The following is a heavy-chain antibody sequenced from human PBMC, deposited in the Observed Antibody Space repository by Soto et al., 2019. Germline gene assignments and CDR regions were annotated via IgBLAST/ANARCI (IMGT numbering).Heavy chain of an antibody. Sequence: EVQLVESGGGLVQPGGSLRLSCAASGFTFSSYWMSWVRQAPGKGLEWVANMKQDGSEKYYVGSVKGRFTISRDNAKNSLYLQRNSLRAEDTAVYSCATGAAGRGGVDYWGQGTLVTVSS. D-gene: IGHD2-15*01. V-gene: IGHV3-7*04. J-gene: IGHJ4*02. CDR2: MKQDGSEK. CDR3: ATGAAGRGGVDY. CDR1: GFTFSSYW.